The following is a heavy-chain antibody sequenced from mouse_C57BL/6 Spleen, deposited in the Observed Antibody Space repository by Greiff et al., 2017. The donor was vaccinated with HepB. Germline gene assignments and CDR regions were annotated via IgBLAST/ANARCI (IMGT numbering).Heavy chain of an antibody. CDR1: GYTFTSYW. CDR3: ARVLMVTTLYYYAMDY. V-gene: IGHV1-53*01. CDR2: INPSNGGT. J-gene: IGHJ4*01. D-gene: IGHD2-2*01. Sequence: QVQLQQPGTELVKPGASVKLSCKASGYTFTSYWMHWVKQRPGQGLEWIGNINPSNGGTNYNEKFKSKATLTVDKSSSTAYMQLSSLTSEDSAVYYYARVLMVTTLYYYAMDYWGQGTSVTVSS.